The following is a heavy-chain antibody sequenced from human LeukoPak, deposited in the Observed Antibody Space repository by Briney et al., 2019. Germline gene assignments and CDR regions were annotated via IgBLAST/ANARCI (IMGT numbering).Heavy chain of an antibody. D-gene: IGHD3-16*01. Sequence: GSLRLSCSASGFTFSDYDMNWIRQAPGKGLGWISAISGRSSHTYYGDSVKGRFSISRDNAKNLLYLQMNGLGAEDTAVYYCGRAFPPLRTSSAGDLWGQGTLVTVSS. V-gene: IGHV3-21*06. CDR2: ISGRSSHT. CDR3: GRAFPPLRTSSAGDL. CDR1: GFTFSDYD. J-gene: IGHJ4*02.